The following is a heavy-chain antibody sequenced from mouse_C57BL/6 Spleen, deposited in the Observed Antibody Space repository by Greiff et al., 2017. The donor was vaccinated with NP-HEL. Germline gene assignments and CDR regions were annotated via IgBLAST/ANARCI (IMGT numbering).Heavy chain of an antibody. CDR1: GFTFSSYG. Sequence: EVQLVESGGDLVKPGGSLKLSCAASGFTFSSYGMSWVRQTPDKRLEWVATISSGGSYTYYPDSVKGRFTISRDNAKNTLYLQMSSLKSEDTAMYYCARHDLGREGVSCDYWGQGTTLTVSS. CDR3: ARHDLGREGVSCDY. J-gene: IGHJ2*01. CDR2: ISSGGSYT. V-gene: IGHV5-6*01. D-gene: IGHD4-1*01.